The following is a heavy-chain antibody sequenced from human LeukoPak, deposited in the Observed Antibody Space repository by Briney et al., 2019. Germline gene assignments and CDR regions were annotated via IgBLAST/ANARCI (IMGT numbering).Heavy chain of an antibody. D-gene: IGHD6-19*01. Sequence: GGSLRLSCAASGFTFSIYGMHWVRQAPGKGLEWVAFIRYDGSNKFYADSVKGRFTISRDNSKNTLYLQMNSLRAEDTAVYYCAKRSAESSGYFNYWGQGILVTVSS. CDR2: IRYDGSNK. CDR3: AKRSAESSGYFNY. CDR1: GFTFSIYG. J-gene: IGHJ4*02. V-gene: IGHV3-30*02.